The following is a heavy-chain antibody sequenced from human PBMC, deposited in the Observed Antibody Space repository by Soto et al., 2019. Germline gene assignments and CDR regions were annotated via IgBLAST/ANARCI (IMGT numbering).Heavy chain of an antibody. Sequence: ASVKVSCKASGYTFTNYYMHWVRQAPGQGLEWMGIIYPSGGSTRNAQKFQGRVTMTRDTSTSTVYMELSSLRSEDTAVYYCARDFSGPMDCWGRGTQVTVSS. CDR3: ARDFSGPMDC. V-gene: IGHV1-46*01. D-gene: IGHD3-10*01. J-gene: IGHJ4*02. CDR1: GYTFTNYY. CDR2: IYPSGGST.